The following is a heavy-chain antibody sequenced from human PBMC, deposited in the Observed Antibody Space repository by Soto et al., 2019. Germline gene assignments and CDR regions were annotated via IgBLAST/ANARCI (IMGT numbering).Heavy chain of an antibody. J-gene: IGHJ4*02. Sequence: ASVKVSCKASGGTFSSYTISWVRQAPGQGLEWMGRIIPILGIANYAQKFQGRVTITADKSTSTAYMELSSLRSEDTAVYYCASGFGRGSSSWYGPFDYWGQGTLVTVSS. V-gene: IGHV1-69*02. CDR1: GGTFSSYT. CDR3: ASGFGRGSSSWYGPFDY. CDR2: IIPILGIA. D-gene: IGHD6-13*01.